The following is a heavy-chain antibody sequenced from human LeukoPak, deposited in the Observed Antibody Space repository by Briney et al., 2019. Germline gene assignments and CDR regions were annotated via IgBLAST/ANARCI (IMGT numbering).Heavy chain of an antibody. V-gene: IGHV4-4*02. J-gene: IGHJ4*02. CDR2: IYHSGST. D-gene: IGHD3-9*01. CDR1: GGSISSSNW. CDR3: ARGGFYYDILTGYYS. Sequence: SGTLSLTCAVSGGSISSSNWWSWVRQPPGKGLEWIGEIYHSGSTNYNPSLKSRVTISVDKSKNQFSLKLSSVTAADTAVYYCARGGFYYDILTGYYSWGQGTLITVSS.